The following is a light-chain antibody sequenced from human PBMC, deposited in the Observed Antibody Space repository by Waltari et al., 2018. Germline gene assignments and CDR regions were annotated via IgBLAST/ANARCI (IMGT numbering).Light chain of an antibody. CDR3: MQAAQTPRS. Sequence: EIVLTQSPLSLTVTPGEPASISCRSSQSLNNYLDWFLQKPGQSQQLLIYLGSNRASGVPDRFSGSGSGTDFTLKISRVEAEDVGIYYCMQAAQTPRSFGQGTKLEIK. CDR2: LGS. V-gene: IGKV2-28*01. J-gene: IGKJ2*03. CDR1: QSLNNY.